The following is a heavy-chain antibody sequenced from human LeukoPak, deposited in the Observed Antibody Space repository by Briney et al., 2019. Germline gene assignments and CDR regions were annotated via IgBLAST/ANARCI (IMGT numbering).Heavy chain of an antibody. Sequence: GSLRLSCAASGFTFSNYAMSWVRQAPGKGLEWIGSIYHSGSTYYNPSLKSRVTMSVDTSKNQFSLKLSSVTAADTAVYYCARHAGIGLRYFDWLWGSWFDPWGQGTLVTVSS. J-gene: IGHJ5*02. CDR1: GFTFSNYA. D-gene: IGHD3-9*01. CDR2: IYHSGST. CDR3: ARHAGIGLRYFDWLWGSWFDP. V-gene: IGHV4-38-2*01.